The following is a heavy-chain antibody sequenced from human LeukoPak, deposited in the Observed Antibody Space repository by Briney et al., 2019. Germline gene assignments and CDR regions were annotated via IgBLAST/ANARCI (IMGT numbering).Heavy chain of an antibody. Sequence: GASVKVSCKASGYTFTSYGISWVRQAPGQGLAWMGWISAYNGNTNYAQKLQGRVTMTTDTSTSTAYMELRSLRSDDTAVYYCARDFALYYYDSSGYYPWGQGTLVTVSS. D-gene: IGHD3-22*01. CDR2: ISAYNGNT. CDR1: GYTFTSYG. V-gene: IGHV1-18*01. CDR3: ARDFALYYYDSSGYYP. J-gene: IGHJ5*02.